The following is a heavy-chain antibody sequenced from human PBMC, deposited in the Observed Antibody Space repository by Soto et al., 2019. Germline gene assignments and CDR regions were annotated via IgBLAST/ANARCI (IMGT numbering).Heavy chain of an antibody. CDR1: GYKFTTFW. Sequence: PGESLKSSWKASGYKFTTFWLNWVRQTPGKGLEWLGRIDPTDSFTNYSPPFEGHVTISVDRSISTAYLQWNSLQASDTAIYYCARPASGGSRDAFDVWGQGTTVT. V-gene: IGHV5-10-1*01. J-gene: IGHJ3*01. CDR2: IDPTDSFT. D-gene: IGHD2-15*01. CDR3: ARPASGGSRDAFDV.